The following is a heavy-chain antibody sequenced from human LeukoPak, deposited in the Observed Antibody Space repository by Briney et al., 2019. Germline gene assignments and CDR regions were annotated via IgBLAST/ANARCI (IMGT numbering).Heavy chain of an antibody. CDR1: GFTFSSYS. V-gene: IGHV3-21*01. Sequence: GGSLRFSCAASGFTFSSYSMNWVRQAPGKGLEWVSSISSSSSYIYYADSVKGRFTISRDNAKNSLYLQMNSLRAEDTAVYYCAKSRGLRGVIITRYFDYWGQGTLVTVSS. D-gene: IGHD3-10*01. CDR3: AKSRGLRGVIITRYFDY. CDR2: ISSSSSYI. J-gene: IGHJ4*02.